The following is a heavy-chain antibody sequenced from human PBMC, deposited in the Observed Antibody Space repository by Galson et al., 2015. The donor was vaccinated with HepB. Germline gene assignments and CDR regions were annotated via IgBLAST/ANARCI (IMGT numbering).Heavy chain of an antibody. Sequence: SVKVSCKASGYTFTDYYIHWVRQAPGQGLEWMGWINPNSGGTKYKQKFQVRVTMTRDTSNSTADMELSSLRSDDTAVYFCARDRAEKATIEGHGVVAADYWGQGTLVAVSS. J-gene: IGHJ4*02. D-gene: IGHD5-24*01. CDR3: ARDRAEKATIEGHGVVAADY. CDR1: GYTFTDYY. CDR2: INPNSGGT. V-gene: IGHV1-2*02.